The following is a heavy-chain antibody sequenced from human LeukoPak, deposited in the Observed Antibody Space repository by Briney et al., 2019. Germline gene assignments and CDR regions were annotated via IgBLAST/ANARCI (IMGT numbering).Heavy chain of an antibody. CDR1: GYTFTNYY. CDR3: ATCIAVAYYYGMDV. Sequence: ASVKVSCKASGYTFTNYYMHWVRQAPGQGLEWMGIVNPSGGSTTYAQKFQGRVSMTRDTSTSTVYMELSSLRSEDTAVYYCATCIAVAYYYGMDVWGQGTTVTVSS. D-gene: IGHD6-19*01. CDR2: VNPSGGST. J-gene: IGHJ6*02. V-gene: IGHV1-46*01.